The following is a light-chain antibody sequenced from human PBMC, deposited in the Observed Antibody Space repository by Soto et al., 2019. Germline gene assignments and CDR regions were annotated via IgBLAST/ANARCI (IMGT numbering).Light chain of an antibody. CDR3: TSYTSRGTWV. CDR1: SSDVGGYNY. V-gene: IGLV2-14*01. CDR2: EVS. J-gene: IGLJ3*02. Sequence: SALTQPASVSGSPGQSITISCTGTSSDVGGYNYVSWYQQYPGKVPKLMIYEVSDRPSGVSNRFSGSKSGNTASLTISGLQAEDKADYYCTSYTSRGTWVFGGGTKLTVL.